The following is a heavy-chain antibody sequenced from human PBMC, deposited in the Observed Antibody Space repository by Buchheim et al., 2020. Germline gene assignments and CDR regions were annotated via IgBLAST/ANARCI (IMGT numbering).Heavy chain of an antibody. CDR1: GFTFSSYA. CDR3: ARGGEVTMVRGVIVYYYGMDV. V-gene: IGHV3-30-3*01. CDR2: ISYDGSNK. Sequence: QVQLVESGGGVVQPGRSLRLSCAASGFTFSSYAMHWVRQAPGKGLEWVAVISYDGSNKYYADSVKGRFTISRDNSKNTLYLQMNSLRAEDTAVYYCARGGEVTMVRGVIVYYYGMDVWGQGTT. D-gene: IGHD3-10*01. J-gene: IGHJ6*02.